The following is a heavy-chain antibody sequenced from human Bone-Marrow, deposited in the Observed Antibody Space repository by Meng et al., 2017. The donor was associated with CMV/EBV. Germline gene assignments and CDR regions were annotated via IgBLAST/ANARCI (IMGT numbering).Heavy chain of an antibody. Sequence: SETLSPTCTVSGVSISSYYWTWIRQPPGKGLEWIGYIYYRGNTNYNPSLRSRVTMSVDTSSNQFSLTLSSVTAADTAVYYCSRDYCGGDCYSLGHWGQGSLVTVSS. J-gene: IGHJ1*01. CDR2: IYYRGNT. D-gene: IGHD2-21*01. CDR1: GVSISSYY. CDR3: SRDYCGGDCYSLGH. V-gene: IGHV4-59*01.